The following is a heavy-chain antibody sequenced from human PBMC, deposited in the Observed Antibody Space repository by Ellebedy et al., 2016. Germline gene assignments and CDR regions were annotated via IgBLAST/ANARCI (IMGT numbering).Heavy chain of an antibody. CDR3: ARGRLRWYPPSDFDY. V-gene: IGHV4-61*01. CDR2: IYYSGST. CDR1: GGSVSSGSYY. J-gene: IGHJ4*02. Sequence: SETLSLTXTVSGGSVSSGSYYWSWIRQPPGKGLEWIGYIYYSGSTNYNPSLKSRVTISVDTSKNQFSLKLSSVTAADTAVYYCARGRLRWYPPSDFDYWGQGTLVTVSS. D-gene: IGHD4-23*01.